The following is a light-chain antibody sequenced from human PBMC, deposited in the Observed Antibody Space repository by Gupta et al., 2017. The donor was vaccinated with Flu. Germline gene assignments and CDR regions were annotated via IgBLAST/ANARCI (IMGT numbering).Light chain of an antibody. J-gene: IGLJ7*01. CDR1: SSNIGKNY. CDR2: DNN. V-gene: IGLV1-51*01. Sequence: SVLTQPPSVSAAPGQKVTISCSRSSSNIGKNYVSWYQQLPGTTPKLLIYDNNKRPSGIPDRVSGSKSGTSATLGITGLQTGDEADYYCGTWDSRLSAAVFGGGTQLTV. CDR3: GTWDSRLSAAV.